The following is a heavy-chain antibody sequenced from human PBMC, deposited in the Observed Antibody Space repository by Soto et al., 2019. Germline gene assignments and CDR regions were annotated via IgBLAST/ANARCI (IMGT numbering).Heavy chain of an antibody. CDR3: AIQDCTNDVCLEAAVTVGGALEY. Sequence: EVQLVESGGGLVQPGKALRLACAASGFSIRKYWMHWVRQAPGKGPVWVSYISGDGTTTDYAGSVKGRFTISRDNAKNTLFLQMDRLRVEDTAIYFCAIQDCTNDVCLEAAVTVGGALEYWGRGAQVTVSS. CDR2: ISGDGTTT. V-gene: IGHV3-74*01. CDR1: GFSIRKYW. J-gene: IGHJ4*02. D-gene: IGHD2-8*01.